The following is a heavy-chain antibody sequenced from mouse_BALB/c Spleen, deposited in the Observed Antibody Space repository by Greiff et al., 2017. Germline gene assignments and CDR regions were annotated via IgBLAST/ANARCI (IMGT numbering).Heavy chain of an antibody. CDR2: ISYSGST. V-gene: IGHV3-2*02. CDR3: ARSYDGYPYYYAMDY. Sequence: EVQVVESGPSLVKPSQTLSLTCSVTGDSITSDYAWNWIRQFPGNKLEWMGYISYSGSTSYNPSLKSRISITRDTSKNQFFLQLNSVTTEDTATYYCARSYDGYPYYYAMDYWGQGTSVTVSS. D-gene: IGHD2-3*01. CDR1: GDSITSDYA. J-gene: IGHJ4*01.